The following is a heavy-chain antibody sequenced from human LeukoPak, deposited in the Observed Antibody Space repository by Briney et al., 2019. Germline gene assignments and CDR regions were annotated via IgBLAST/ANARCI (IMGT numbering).Heavy chain of an antibody. J-gene: IGHJ4*02. D-gene: IGHD3-10*01. CDR1: GYTFTSYG. V-gene: IGHV1-18*01. Sequence: ASVKVSCKASGYTFTSYGISWVRQAPGQGLEWMGWISAYNGNTNYAQKLQGRVTTTTDTSTSTAYMELRSLRSDDTAVYYCARDRDYYGSGRRLDYWGQGTLVTVSS. CDR3: ARDRDYYGSGRRLDY. CDR2: ISAYNGNT.